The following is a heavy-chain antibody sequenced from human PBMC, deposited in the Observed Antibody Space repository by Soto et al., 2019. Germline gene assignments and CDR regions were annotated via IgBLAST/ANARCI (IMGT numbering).Heavy chain of an antibody. Sequence: GGSLRLSCAASGFTFSAYCMHWVRHTPGTGLVWVSRTCRYGRELYYADSVKGRFTISRDDAKNTLYLQMDSLRVEDTGIYYCVRGTTAWRGMDYWGQGALVTVSS. V-gene: IGHV3-74*01. CDR3: VRGTTAWRGMDY. CDR1: GFTFSAYC. J-gene: IGHJ4*02. CDR2: TCRYGREL. D-gene: IGHD1-1*01.